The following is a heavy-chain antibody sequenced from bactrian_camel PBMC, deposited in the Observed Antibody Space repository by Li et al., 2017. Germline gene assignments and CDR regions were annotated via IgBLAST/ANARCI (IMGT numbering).Heavy chain of an antibody. J-gene: IGHJ4*01. V-gene: IGHV3S10*01. Sequence: VQLVESGGGLVQPGGSLRLSCAASGFTFSSYGMSWVRQAPGKGLEWVSGIYSDGKTHGADSVKGRFTISQDRAKNTVYLQMNSLKPEDTAMYYCAADEDRPLLPLIARELRYWARGPRSPSP. CDR1: GFTFSSYG. D-gene: IGHD1*01. CDR2: IYSDGKT.